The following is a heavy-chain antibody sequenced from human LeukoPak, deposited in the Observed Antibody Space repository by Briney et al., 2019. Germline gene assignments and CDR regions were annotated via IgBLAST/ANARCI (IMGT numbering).Heavy chain of an antibody. CDR2: IYYSGST. CDR3: ARSPNILTGRYYFDY. CDR1: GGSISSYY. Sequence: SETLSLTCTVSGGSISSYYWSWIRQPPGKGLERIGYIYYSGSTNYNPSLKSRVTISVDTSKNQFSLKLSSVTAADTAVYYCARSPNILTGRYYFDYWGQGTLVTVSS. V-gene: IGHV4-59*01. D-gene: IGHD3-9*01. J-gene: IGHJ4*02.